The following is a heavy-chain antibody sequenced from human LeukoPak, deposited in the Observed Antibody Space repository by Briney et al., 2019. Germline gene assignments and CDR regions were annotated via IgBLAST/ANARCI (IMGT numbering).Heavy chain of an antibody. V-gene: IGHV4-31*03. J-gene: IGHJ6*02. D-gene: IGHD3-10*01. CDR2: SYCSGST. CDR3: ARDSTPQRTMVRGVISHYYGMDV. CDR1: GGSMCCGGYY. Sequence: PSQTLSLTCTVSGGSMCCGGYYWSWIRQHPGKGLVWIGYSYCSGSTYYSPSLKSRVTISVDTSKNQFSLKLSSVTAADTAVYYCARDSTPQRTMVRGVISHYYGMDVWGQGTTVTVSS.